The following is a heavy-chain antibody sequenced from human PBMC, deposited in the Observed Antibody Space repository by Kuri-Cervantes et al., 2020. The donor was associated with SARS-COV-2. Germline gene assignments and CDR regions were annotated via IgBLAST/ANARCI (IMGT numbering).Heavy chain of an antibody. Sequence: GESLKISCAASGFTFSSYAMHWVRQAPGKGLEWVAVISYDGSNKYYADSVKGRFTISRDNSKNTLYLQMNSLRAEDTAVYYCARGRGVIISALDYWGQGTLVTVSS. CDR1: GFTFSSYA. J-gene: IGHJ4*02. V-gene: IGHV3-30-3*01. CDR2: ISYDGSNK. D-gene: IGHD3-10*01. CDR3: ARGRGVIISALDY.